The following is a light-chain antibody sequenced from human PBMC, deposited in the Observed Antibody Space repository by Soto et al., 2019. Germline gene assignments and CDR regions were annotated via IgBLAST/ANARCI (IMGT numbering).Light chain of an antibody. V-gene: IGLV2-14*01. CDR2: DVS. J-gene: IGLJ2*01. CDR3: GSYTCSSHVV. CDR1: SSDVGGYNY. Sequence: QSALTQPASVSGSPGQSITISCTGTSSDVGGYNYVSWYQQHPGKDPKLMIFDVSNRPSGVSNRFSGSKSGNTASLTISGLQAEDEADYYCGSYTCSSHVVFGGGTKVTVL.